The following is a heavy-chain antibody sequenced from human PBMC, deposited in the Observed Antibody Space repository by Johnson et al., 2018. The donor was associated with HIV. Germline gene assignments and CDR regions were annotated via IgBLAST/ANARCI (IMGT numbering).Heavy chain of an antibody. CDR3: ARARWEEPIRGAFDI. Sequence: QVQLVESGGGLVQPGESLRLSCGASGFTFSSHHMHWVRQAPGKGLEHVSAISGNGGSTYYADSVKGRFTISRDNSKNTMYLQMNSLRTEDTAVYSCARARWEEPIRGAFDIWGQGTMVTVSS. J-gene: IGHJ3*02. CDR1: GFTFSSHH. CDR2: ISGNGGST. V-gene: IGHV3-64*04. D-gene: IGHD1-14*01.